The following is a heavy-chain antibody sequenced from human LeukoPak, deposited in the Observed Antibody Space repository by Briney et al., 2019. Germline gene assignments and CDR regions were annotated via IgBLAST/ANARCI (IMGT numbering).Heavy chain of an antibody. CDR2: IYYGGST. J-gene: IGHJ4*02. Sequence: SETLSLTCTVSGGSISSSTYNWGWIRQPPGRGLEWIGSIYYGGSTYYNPSLKRRVTISVDTSKNQFSLKLSSVTAADTAVYYCARAYDSSGYNDYSFDYWGQGTLVTVSS. CDR1: GGSISSSTYN. V-gene: IGHV4-39*07. D-gene: IGHD3-22*01. CDR3: ARAYDSSGYNDYSFDY.